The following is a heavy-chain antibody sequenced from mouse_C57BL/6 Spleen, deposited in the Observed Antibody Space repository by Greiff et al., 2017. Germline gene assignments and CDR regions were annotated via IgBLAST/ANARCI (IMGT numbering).Heavy chain of an antibody. CDR2: ISSGSSTI. CDR3: ARNYDGYSAWFAY. V-gene: IGHV5-17*01. CDR1: GFTFSDYG. Sequence: EVQLQESGGGLVKPGGSLKLSCAASGFTFSDYGMHWVRQAPEKGLEWVAYISSGSSTIYYADTVKGRFTISRDNAKNTLFLQMTSLRSEDTAMYYCARNYDGYSAWFAYWGQGTLVTVSA. D-gene: IGHD2-3*01. J-gene: IGHJ3*01.